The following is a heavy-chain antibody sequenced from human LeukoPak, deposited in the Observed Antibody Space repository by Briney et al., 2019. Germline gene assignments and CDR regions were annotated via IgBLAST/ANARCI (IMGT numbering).Heavy chain of an antibody. CDR1: GGSFSGNY. J-gene: IGHJ3*01. CDR3: ASDTYYYDSSGPRAFDV. V-gene: IGHV4-34*01. CDR2: VNHSGST. D-gene: IGHD3-22*01. Sequence: SETLSLTCAVYGGSFSGNYWSWIRQPPGKGLEWIGEVNHSGSTNYNPSLKSRVTMSIDTSKNQFSLNLKSVTAADTAVYYCASDTYYYDSSGPRAFDVWGQGTIVTVSS.